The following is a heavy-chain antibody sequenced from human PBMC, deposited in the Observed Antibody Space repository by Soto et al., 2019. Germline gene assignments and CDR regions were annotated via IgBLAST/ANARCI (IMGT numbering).Heavy chain of an antibody. D-gene: IGHD2-15*01. CDR3: ARDQGYCSGGSCYVAGY. J-gene: IGHJ4*02. CDR2: INSDGSTT. V-gene: IGHV3-74*01. Sequence: EVQLVESGGGLVQPGGSLRLSCAASGFTFSTYWMHWVRQAPGKGLVWVSRINSDGSTTDYADSVRGRFTISRDNAKNTLYLQMNSSRAEDTAVYYCARDQGYCSGGSCYVAGYWGQGTLVTVSS. CDR1: GFTFSTYW.